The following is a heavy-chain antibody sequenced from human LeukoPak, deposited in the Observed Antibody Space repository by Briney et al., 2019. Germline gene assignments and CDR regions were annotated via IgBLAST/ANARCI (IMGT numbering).Heavy chain of an antibody. D-gene: IGHD1-26*01. CDR2: IYYSGST. J-gene: IGHJ4*02. CDR3: ARAPSVGATSYFDY. Sequence: SETLSLTCTVSGGSISSYYRSWIRQPPGKGLELIGYIYYSGSTNYNPSLKSRVTISVDTSKNQFSLKLSSVTAADTAVYYCARAPSVGATSYFDYWGQGTLVTVSS. CDR1: GGSISSYY. V-gene: IGHV4-59*01.